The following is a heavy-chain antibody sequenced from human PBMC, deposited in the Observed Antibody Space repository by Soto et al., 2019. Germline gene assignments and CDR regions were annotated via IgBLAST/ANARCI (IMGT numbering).Heavy chain of an antibody. J-gene: IGHJ6*02. Sequence: QVQLQQWGAGLLKPSETLSLTCAVSGVSFSDYYWTWIRQPPGKGLEWIGEIDHSGGTNYNPSLKRRVSISVDTSKNHFSLKLTSVTAADTAVYYCAGREYSGSSFYSYYYAIDVWGQGPTVTLSS. CDR1: GVSFSDYY. D-gene: IGHD6-6*01. CDR3: AGREYSGSSFYSYYYAIDV. CDR2: IDHSGGT. V-gene: IGHV4-34*01.